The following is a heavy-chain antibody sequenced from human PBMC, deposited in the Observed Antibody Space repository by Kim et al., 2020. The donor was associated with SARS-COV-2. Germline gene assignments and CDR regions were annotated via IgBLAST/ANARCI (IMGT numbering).Heavy chain of an antibody. CDR3: ATTDSRSWFRIGGY. CDR2: ISYDGSNK. Sequence: GGSLRLSCAASGFTFSSYGMHWVRQAPGKGLEWVAVISYDGSNKYYADSVKGRFTISRDNSKNTLYLQMNSLRAEDTAVYYCATTDSRSWFRIGGYWGQGTLVTVSS. D-gene: IGHD6-13*01. V-gene: IGHV3-30*03. CDR1: GFTFSSYG. J-gene: IGHJ4*02.